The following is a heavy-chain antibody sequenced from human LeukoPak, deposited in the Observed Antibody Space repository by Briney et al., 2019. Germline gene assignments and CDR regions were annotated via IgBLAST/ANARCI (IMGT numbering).Heavy chain of an antibody. CDR3: ARGDRVNVVVPAARHDAFDI. CDR1: GGSFSGYY. V-gene: IGHV4-34*01. D-gene: IGHD2-2*01. Sequence: SETLSLTCAVYGGSFSGYYWSWIRQPPGKGLEWIGEINHNGSTNYNPSLKSRVTISVDTSKNQFSLKLSSVTAADTAVYYCARGDRVNVVVPAARHDAFDIWGQGTMVTVSS. J-gene: IGHJ3*02. CDR2: INHNGST.